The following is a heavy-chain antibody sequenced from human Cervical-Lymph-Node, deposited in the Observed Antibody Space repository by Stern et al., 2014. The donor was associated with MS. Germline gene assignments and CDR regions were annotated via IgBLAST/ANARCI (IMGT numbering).Heavy chain of an antibody. CDR3: ARGWSYDILTGYSY. Sequence: MQLVESGAEVKKPGSSVKVSCKASGGTFSSYAISWVRQAPGQGLEWMGGIIHIFGRANYAQKFQGRVTITADESTSTAYMELSSLRSEDTAVYYCARGWSYDILTGYSYWGQGTLVTVSS. CDR2: IIHIFGRA. J-gene: IGHJ4*02. V-gene: IGHV1-69*01. D-gene: IGHD3-9*01. CDR1: GGTFSSYA.